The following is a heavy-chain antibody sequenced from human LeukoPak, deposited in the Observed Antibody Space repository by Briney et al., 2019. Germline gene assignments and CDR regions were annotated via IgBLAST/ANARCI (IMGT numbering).Heavy chain of an antibody. CDR1: GGSISSSSYY. CDR2: IYYSGST. CDR3: ARLMVVSYYDSSGYYYVKYYYYMDV. J-gene: IGHJ6*03. Sequence: PSETLSLTCTVSGGSISSSSYYWGWIRQPPGKGLEWIGSIYYSGSTYYNPSLKSRVTISVDTSKNQFYLKLSSVTAADTAVYYCARLMVVSYYDSSGYYYVKYYYYMDVWGKGTTVTVSS. D-gene: IGHD3-22*01. V-gene: IGHV4-39*01.